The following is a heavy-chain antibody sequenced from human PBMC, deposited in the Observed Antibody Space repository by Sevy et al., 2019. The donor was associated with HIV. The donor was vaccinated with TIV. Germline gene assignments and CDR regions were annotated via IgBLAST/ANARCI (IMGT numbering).Heavy chain of an antibody. V-gene: IGHV3-48*02. CDR3: ATDVDTPFVRSFDS. Sequence: GGSLRLSCVVSGLTFSSDSMNWVRQAPGKGLEWLAYISSSSRTIYYADSVEGRFTISRDNDKKSVFLQMNNLRDEDSATYCATDVDTPFVRSFDSWGQGTLVTVSS. CDR1: GLTFSSDS. D-gene: IGHD5-18*01. CDR2: ISSSSRTI. J-gene: IGHJ4*02.